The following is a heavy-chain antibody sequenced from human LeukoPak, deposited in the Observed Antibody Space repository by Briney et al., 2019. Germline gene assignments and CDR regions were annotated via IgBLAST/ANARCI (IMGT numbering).Heavy chain of an antibody. CDR2: IYHSGST. CDR1: GYSISSGYY. CDR3: ARVDHLLWSGQDGGFWIDP. V-gene: IGHV4-38-2*02. J-gene: IGHJ5*02. Sequence: PSETLSLTCTVSGYSISSGYYWGWIRQPPGKGLEWIGSIYHSGSTYYNPSLKRRVTISVDTSKNQFSLQLSSVTAADTAVYYCARVDHLLWSGQDGGFWIDPWGQGTLVTVSS. D-gene: IGHD3-3*01.